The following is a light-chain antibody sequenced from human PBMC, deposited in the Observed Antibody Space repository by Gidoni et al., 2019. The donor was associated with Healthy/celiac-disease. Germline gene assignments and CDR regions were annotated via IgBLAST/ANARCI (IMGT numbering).Light chain of an antibody. J-gene: IGKJ3*01. CDR3: HQRRNWPGFT. CDR1: QGVSSY. Sequence: ELGWQQSQATLSWSPGERATLSSRASQGVSSYLALYQQKPGQAPRLPLYDSSNSATGIPARFSGSGSGTDFTLTISSLEPEAFAFDYCHQRRNWPGFTFGPGTKVEIK. V-gene: IGKV3-11*01. CDR2: DSS.